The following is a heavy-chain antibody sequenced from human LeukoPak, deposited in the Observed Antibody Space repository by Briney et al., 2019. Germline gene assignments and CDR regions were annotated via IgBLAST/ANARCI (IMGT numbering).Heavy chain of an antibody. V-gene: IGHV3-74*01. CDR1: GFTFSIYW. Sequence: TGGSLRLSCAASGFTFSIYWMHWVRQAPGKGLVWVSRINSDRSSTSYADSVKGRFTISRDNAKNTLYLQMNSLRAEDTAVYYCARRRGIVVSAFDIWGQGTMVTVSS. CDR2: INSDRSST. CDR3: ARRRGIVVSAFDI. J-gene: IGHJ3*02. D-gene: IGHD3-22*01.